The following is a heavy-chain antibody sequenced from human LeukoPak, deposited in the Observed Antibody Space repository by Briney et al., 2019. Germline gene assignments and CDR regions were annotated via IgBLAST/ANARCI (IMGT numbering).Heavy chain of an antibody. V-gene: IGHV3-21*01. Sequence: GGSLRLSCAPSGFTFSDFTINCVCQAPGQGLEWVSSIGSVTTYIYYADSVKGRFTISRDNSKNTLYLQMNSLRAEDTAVYYCARDLSFSHEYSSRRGQGTLVTVSS. CDR1: GFTFSDFT. J-gene: IGHJ4*02. CDR2: IGSVTTYI. D-gene: IGHD4-11*01. CDR3: ARDLSFSHEYSSR.